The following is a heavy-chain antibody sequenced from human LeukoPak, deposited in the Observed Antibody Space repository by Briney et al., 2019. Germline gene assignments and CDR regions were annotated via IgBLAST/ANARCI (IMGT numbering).Heavy chain of an antibody. CDR2: ISSSGSTI. CDR3: ARDREIWLPHNWFDP. Sequence: GGSLRLSCAASGFTFSSYEMNWVRQAPGKGLEWVSYISSSGSTIYYADSVKGRFTISRDNAKNSLFLQMNSLRAEDTAVYYCARDREIWLPHNWFDPWGQGTLVTVSS. D-gene: IGHD5-24*01. CDR1: GFTFSSYE. V-gene: IGHV3-48*03. J-gene: IGHJ5*02.